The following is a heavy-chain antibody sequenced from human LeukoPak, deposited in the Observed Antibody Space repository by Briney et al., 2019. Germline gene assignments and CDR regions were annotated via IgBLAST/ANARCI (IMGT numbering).Heavy chain of an antibody. J-gene: IGHJ3*02. CDR2: IYSSGST. Sequence: GGSLRLSCAASGFTVSNNYMSWVRQAPGKGLEWVSVIYSSGSTCYADSVKGRFTISRDNSKNTVYLQMNSLRAEDTAVYYCGKNRYSGSLSPFDIWGQGTMVTVSS. V-gene: IGHV3-53*01. D-gene: IGHD1-26*01. CDR1: GFTVSNNY. CDR3: GKNRYSGSLSPFDI.